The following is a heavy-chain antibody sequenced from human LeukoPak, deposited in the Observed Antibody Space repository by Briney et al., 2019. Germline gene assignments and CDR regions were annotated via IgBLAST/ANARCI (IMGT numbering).Heavy chain of an antibody. D-gene: IGHD3-10*01. CDR2: ISSSSSYT. CDR3: ARKARGVFTPMDY. V-gene: IGHV3-11*06. Sequence: PGGSLRLSCAASGFTFSDYYMSWIRQAPGKGLEWVSYISSSSSYTNYADSVKGRFTISRDNAKNSLYLQMNSLRAEDTAMYYCARKARGVFTPMDYWGQGTLVTVSS. CDR1: GFTFSDYY. J-gene: IGHJ4*02.